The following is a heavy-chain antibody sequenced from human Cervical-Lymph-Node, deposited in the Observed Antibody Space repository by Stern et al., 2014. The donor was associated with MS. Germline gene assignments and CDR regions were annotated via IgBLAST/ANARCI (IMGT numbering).Heavy chain of an antibody. CDR1: GFTFSSYG. CDR3: ARDTGTGTSYGMDV. D-gene: IGHD3/OR15-3a*01. V-gene: IGHV3-33*01. Sequence: QVQLVESGGGVVQPGRSLRLSCAASGFTFSSYGMHWVRQAPGKGLEWVAVIWHDGTNKYYADSVQGRFTISRDNSKNALYLQMNSLRAEDTAVYYCARDTGTGTSYGMDVWGQGTTVTVSS. J-gene: IGHJ6*02. CDR2: IWHDGTNK.